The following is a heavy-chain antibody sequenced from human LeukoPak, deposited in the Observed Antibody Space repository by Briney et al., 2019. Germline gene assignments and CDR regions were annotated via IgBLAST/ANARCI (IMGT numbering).Heavy chain of an antibody. D-gene: IGHD3-22*01. CDR1: GGTFSSYA. V-gene: IGHV1-18*01. J-gene: IGHJ4*02. CDR2: ISTYNGNT. Sequence: ASVKVSCKASGGTFSSYAISWVRQAPGQGLEWMGWISTYNGNTNSAQKLQDRVTMTTDTSTSTAYMELRSLRSDDTAVYYCARTNGYDSSGYDYWGQGTLVTVSS. CDR3: ARTNGYDSSGYDY.